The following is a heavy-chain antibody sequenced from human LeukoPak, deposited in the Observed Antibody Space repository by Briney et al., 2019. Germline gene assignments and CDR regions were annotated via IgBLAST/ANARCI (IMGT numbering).Heavy chain of an antibody. V-gene: IGHV3-53*01. D-gene: IGHD5-18*01. CDR3: ASRPVDTTMIYYFDY. Sequence: GGSLRLSCATSGFTVSSNYMSWVRQAPGKGLEWVSVIYSGGTTYYADSVKGRFTVSRDNSKNTLYLQMNSLRAEDTAVYYCASRPVDTTMIYYFDYWGPATLVTVSS. CDR1: GFTVSSNY. J-gene: IGHJ4*02. CDR2: IYSGGTT.